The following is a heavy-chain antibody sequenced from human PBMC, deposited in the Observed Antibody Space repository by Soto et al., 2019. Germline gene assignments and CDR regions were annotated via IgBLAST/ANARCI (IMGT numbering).Heavy chain of an antibody. CDR3: ARPLTEGGYVDP. V-gene: IGHV4-39*01. CDR2: IYYSGST. J-gene: IGHJ5*02. CDR1: GGSISSSSYY. Sequence: SETLSLTCTVSGGSISSSSYYWGWIRQPPGKGLEWIGSIYYSGSTYYNPSLKSRVTISVDTSKNQFSLKLSSVTAADTAVYYCARPLTEGGYVDPWGQGTLVTVSS. D-gene: IGHD1-1*01.